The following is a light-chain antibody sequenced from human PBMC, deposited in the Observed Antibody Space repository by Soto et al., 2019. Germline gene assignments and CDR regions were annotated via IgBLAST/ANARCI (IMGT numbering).Light chain of an antibody. Sequence: QSALTQPAAVSGSPGQSITISCTGTSSDVGGYNYVSWYQQHSGKAPKAMIYEVSNRPSGVSNRFSDSKSGNTASLTISGLQGEDGADYYCTSYTSSRTLVFGTGTKV. J-gene: IGLJ1*01. CDR2: EVS. V-gene: IGLV2-14*01. CDR1: SSDVGGYNY. CDR3: TSYTSSRTLV.